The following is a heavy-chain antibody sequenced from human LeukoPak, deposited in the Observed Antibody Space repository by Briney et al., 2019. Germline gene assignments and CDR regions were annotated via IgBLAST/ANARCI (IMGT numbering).Heavy chain of an antibody. D-gene: IGHD3-22*01. CDR1: GFTFSSYG. V-gene: IGHV3-30*18. J-gene: IGHJ4*02. Sequence: GGSLRLSCAASGFTFSSYGMHWVRQAPGKGLEWVAVISYDGSNKYYADSVKGRFTISRDNSKNTLYLQMNSLRAEDTAVYYCAKDGRDYYDSSGLDYWGQGTLVTVSS. CDR3: AKDGRDYYDSSGLDY. CDR2: ISYDGSNK.